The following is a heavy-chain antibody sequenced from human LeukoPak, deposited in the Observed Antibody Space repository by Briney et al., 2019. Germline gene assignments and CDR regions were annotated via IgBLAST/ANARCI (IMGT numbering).Heavy chain of an antibody. CDR2: IIHSGST. J-gene: IGHJ3*02. D-gene: IGHD4-17*01. Sequence: SETLSLTCAVYGGSFSGYYWSWICQPPVKGLEWIGAIIHSGSTNYNPSLKSRVTISVDTSKNQFSLKLTSVTAADTAVYYCARPHYGDYAFDIWGQGTMVTVSS. V-gene: IGHV4-34*12. CDR1: GGSFSGYY. CDR3: ARPHYGDYAFDI.